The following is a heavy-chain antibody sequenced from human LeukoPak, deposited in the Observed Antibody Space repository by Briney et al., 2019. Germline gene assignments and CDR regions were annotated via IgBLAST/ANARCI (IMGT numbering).Heavy chain of an antibody. CDR2: INQDESKK. CDR1: GPRFSIDW. D-gene: IGHD2-2*01. V-gene: IGHV3-7*01. J-gene: IGHJ4*02. Sequence: ARCRRLSCAAAGPRFSIDWMCWVRQVEGEGLEWVANINQDESKKYYVGSVKGRFTISRDNAKNSLYLQMSSLRAEDTAVYYCARDHAYRTDYWGQGTLVTVSS. CDR3: ARDHAYRTDY.